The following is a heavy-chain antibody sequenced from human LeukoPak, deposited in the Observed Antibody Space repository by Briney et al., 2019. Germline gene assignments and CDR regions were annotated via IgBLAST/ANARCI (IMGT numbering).Heavy chain of an antibody. CDR1: GGSFSGYY. J-gene: IGHJ6*02. D-gene: IGHD6-19*01. CDR2: INHSGST. Sequence: TPSETLSLTCAVYGGSFSGYYWSWIRQPPGKGLEWIGEINHSGSTNYNPSLKSRVTISVDTSKNQFSLKLSSVTAADTAVYYCARAVVSSGWYGYYYGMDVWGQGTTVTVSS. V-gene: IGHV4-34*01. CDR3: ARAVVSSGWYGYYYGMDV.